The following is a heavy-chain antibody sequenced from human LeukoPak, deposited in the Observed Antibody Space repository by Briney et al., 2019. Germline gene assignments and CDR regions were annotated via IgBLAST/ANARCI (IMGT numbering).Heavy chain of an antibody. CDR3: ARGHSGTSDRLDP. D-gene: IGHD1-26*01. Sequence: PGGSLRLSCAASGFTFSDHYMDWVRQAPGKGLEWAGRIRNRVDSYTTEYAASVKGRFSISRDDSKNSLYLQMNSLKIEDTAVYFCARGHSGTSDRLDPWGQGTLVTVSS. V-gene: IGHV3-72*01. J-gene: IGHJ5*02. CDR1: GFTFSDHY. CDR2: IRNRVDSYTT.